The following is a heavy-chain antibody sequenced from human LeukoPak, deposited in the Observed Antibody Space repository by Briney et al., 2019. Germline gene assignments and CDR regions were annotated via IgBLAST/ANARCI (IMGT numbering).Heavy chain of an antibody. D-gene: IGHD3-10*01. CDR1: GFTFSSYA. CDR3: AKEVILYYYGSGSFGYGMDV. J-gene: IGHJ6*02. CDR2: ISGSGGSA. Sequence: TGGSLRLSCAASGFTFSSYAMSWVRQAPGKGLEWVSAISGSGGSAYYADSVKGRFTISRDNSKNTLYLQMNSLRAEDTAVYYCAKEVILYYYGSGSFGYGMDVWGQGTTVTVSS. V-gene: IGHV3-23*01.